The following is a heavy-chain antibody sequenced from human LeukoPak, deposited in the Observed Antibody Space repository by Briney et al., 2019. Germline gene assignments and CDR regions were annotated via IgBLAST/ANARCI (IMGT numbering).Heavy chain of an antibody. D-gene: IGHD6-13*01. CDR1: GGSISSGGYY. V-gene: IGHV4-31*03. CDR2: IYYSGST. Sequence: SETLSLTCTVSGGSISSGGYYWSWIRQHPGKGLEWIGYIYYSGSTYYNPSLKSRVAISVDTSKNQFSLKLSSVTAADTAVYYCASYSSSSWYLEYWGQGTLVTVSS. J-gene: IGHJ4*02. CDR3: ASYSSSSWYLEY.